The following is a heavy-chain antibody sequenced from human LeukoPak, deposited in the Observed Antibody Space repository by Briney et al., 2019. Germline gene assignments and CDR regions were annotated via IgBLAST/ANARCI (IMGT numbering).Heavy chain of an antibody. J-gene: IGHJ3*02. V-gene: IGHV1-18*01. CDR2: ISIYNGKI. Sequence: ASVKVSCKASGYTFTSYGISWVRQAPGRGLEWMGWISIYNGKINYAQRFRGRVTMTTDTSTSTAYMELRSLRSDDTAVYYCARWDYYDSRTFDIWGQGTMVTVS. CDR1: GYTFTSYG. D-gene: IGHD3-22*01. CDR3: ARWDYYDSRTFDI.